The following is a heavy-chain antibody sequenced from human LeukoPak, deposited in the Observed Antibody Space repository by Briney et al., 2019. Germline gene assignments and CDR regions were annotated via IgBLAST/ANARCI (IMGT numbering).Heavy chain of an antibody. D-gene: IGHD6-13*01. J-gene: IGHJ4*02. CDR3: AKSPHSWYESYFDY. CDR2: ISGSGGSI. Sequence: HPGRSLRLSCAASGFTFSSYGMHWVRQAPGKGLEWVSAISGSGGSIYYADSVKGRFTISRDNSKNTLYLQMNSLRAEDTAVYYCAKSPHSWYESYFDYWGQGTLVTVSS. CDR1: GFTFSSYG. V-gene: IGHV3-23*01.